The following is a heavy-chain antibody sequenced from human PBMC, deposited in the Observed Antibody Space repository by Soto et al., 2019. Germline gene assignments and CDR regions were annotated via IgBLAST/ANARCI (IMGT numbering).Heavy chain of an antibody. Sequence: EVQLLESGGGLVQPGGSLRLSCAASGFTFSSYAMNWVRQAPGKGLEWVSGISVGGGNTYYADSVKGRFTISRDNSQNTLYLQMNSLRAEDTAVYFCAKRAGGSSGPFVYWGQGTLVTVSS. J-gene: IGHJ4*02. CDR3: AKRAGGSSGPFVY. D-gene: IGHD6-19*01. V-gene: IGHV3-23*01. CDR1: GFTFSSYA. CDR2: ISVGGGNT.